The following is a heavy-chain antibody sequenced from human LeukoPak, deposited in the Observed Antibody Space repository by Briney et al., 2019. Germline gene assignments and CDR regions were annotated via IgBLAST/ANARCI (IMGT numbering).Heavy chain of an antibody. D-gene: IGHD6-13*01. CDR2: INPSGGST. CDR3: AREEAGTESFDY. V-gene: IGHV1-46*01. J-gene: IGHJ4*02. CDR1: GYTFTSYY. Sequence: ASVKVSCKASGYTFTSYYMHWVRQAPGQGLEWMGIINPSGGSTTYAQKFQGRVTMTRDTSTSTVYMELSSLRSEDTALYYCAREEAGTESFDYWGQGTLVTVSS.